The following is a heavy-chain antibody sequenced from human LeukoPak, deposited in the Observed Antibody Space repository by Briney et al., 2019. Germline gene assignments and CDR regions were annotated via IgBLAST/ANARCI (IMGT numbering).Heavy chain of an antibody. J-gene: IGHJ4*02. CDR1: GFTFSTYV. CDR2: ISGSGGST. Sequence: PGGSLRLSCAASGFTFSTYVMNWVRQAPGKGLEWVSAISGSGGSTYYADSVKGRFTISRDNSKNTLYLQMNSLRAEGTAVYYCAKAGDSSGYYFAIDYWGQGTLVTVSS. CDR3: AKAGDSSGYYFAIDY. V-gene: IGHV3-23*01. D-gene: IGHD3-22*01.